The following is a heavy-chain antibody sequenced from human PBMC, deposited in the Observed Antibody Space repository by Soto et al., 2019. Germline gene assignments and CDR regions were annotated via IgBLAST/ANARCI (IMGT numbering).Heavy chain of an antibody. CDR1: VGSISSYY. CDR3: ARAPVVAAFDI. J-gene: IGHJ3*02. CDR2: IYYSGST. D-gene: IGHD2-15*01. V-gene: IGHV4-59*01. Sequence: SETLSLTCTVSVGSISSYYWSWIRQPPGKGLEWIGYIYYSGSTNYNPSLKSRVTISVDTSKNQFSLKLSSVTAADTAVYYCARAPVVAAFDIWGQGTMVTVS.